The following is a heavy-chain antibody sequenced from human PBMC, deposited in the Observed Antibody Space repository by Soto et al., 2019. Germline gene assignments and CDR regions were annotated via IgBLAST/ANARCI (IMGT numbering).Heavy chain of an antibody. CDR3: ARGGYYDFWSGHDAFDI. D-gene: IGHD3-3*01. Sequence: PGGSLRLSCAASGFTFSSYWMSWVRQAPGKGLEWVANIKQEGSEKYYVDSVKGRFTISRDNAKNSLYLQMNSLRAEDTAVYYCARGGYYDFWSGHDAFDIWGQGTMVTVS. V-gene: IGHV3-7*03. CDR1: GFTFSSYW. CDR2: IKQEGSEK. J-gene: IGHJ3*02.